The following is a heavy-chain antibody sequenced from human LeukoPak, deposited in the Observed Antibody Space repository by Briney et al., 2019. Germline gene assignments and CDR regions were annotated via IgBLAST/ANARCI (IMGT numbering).Heavy chain of an antibody. J-gene: IGHJ6*03. CDR2: INHSGST. CDR1: GGSFSGYY. Sequence: SETLSLTCAVYGGSFSGYYWSWIRQPPGKGLEWIGEINHSGSTNYNPSLKSRVTISVDTSKNQFSLKLSSVTAADTAVYYCARAQNYDFWSGSPRYYYMDVWGKGTTVTVFS. CDR3: ARAQNYDFWSGSPRYYYMDV. V-gene: IGHV4-34*01. D-gene: IGHD3-3*01.